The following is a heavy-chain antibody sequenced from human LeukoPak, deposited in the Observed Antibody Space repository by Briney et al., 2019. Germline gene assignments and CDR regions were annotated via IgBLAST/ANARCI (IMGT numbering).Heavy chain of an antibody. V-gene: IGHV1-18*01. CDR3: ARVRTRVFGAYYYMDV. CDR1: GYTFSGNG. CDR2: ISPFKGET. Sequence: ASVKVPCKTSGYTFSGNGITWVRQAPGQGLEWMGWISPFKGETKYAQKLQGRVAMTTDPSTSTAYMELRSLRPDDTAVYYCARVRTRVFGAYYYMDVWGKGTTVTVSS. J-gene: IGHJ6*03. D-gene: IGHD3-3*01.